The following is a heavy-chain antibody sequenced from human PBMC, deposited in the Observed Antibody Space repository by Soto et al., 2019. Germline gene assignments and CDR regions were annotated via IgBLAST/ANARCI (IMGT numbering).Heavy chain of an antibody. J-gene: IGHJ4*02. V-gene: IGHV3-21*01. CDR3: ATLAAAGPDY. CDR1: GFTFSSYS. Sequence: EVQLVESGGGLVKPGGSLRLSCAASGFTFSSYSMNWVRQAPGKGLEWVSSISSSSSYIYYADSVKGLFTISRDNAKNSLYLQMNSLRAEDTAVYYCATLAAAGPDYWGQGTLVTVSS. D-gene: IGHD6-13*01. CDR2: ISSSSSYI.